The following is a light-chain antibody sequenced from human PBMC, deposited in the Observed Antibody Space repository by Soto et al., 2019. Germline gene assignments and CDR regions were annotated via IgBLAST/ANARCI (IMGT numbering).Light chain of an antibody. V-gene: IGKV3-20*01. CDR3: QQYVISVT. CDR2: GAS. J-gene: IGKJ5*01. CDR1: QSVSSYY. Sequence: EIVLTQSPGTLSLSPGERATLSCRASQSVSSYYLAWYQQKPGQAPRLLIYGASNRATGIPERFSGSGSGTDFTLTISRLEPQDSAMYYCQQYVISVTFGQGTRLEIK.